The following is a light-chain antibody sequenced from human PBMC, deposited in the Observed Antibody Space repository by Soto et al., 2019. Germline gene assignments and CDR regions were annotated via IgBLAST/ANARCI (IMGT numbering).Light chain of an antibody. CDR2: GAS. V-gene: IGKV3-20*01. CDR1: QSVSSSY. CDR3: QQYGSSPMYT. Sequence: EIVLTHSPGTLSLSPGERATLSCRSSQSVSSSYLAWYQQKPGQAPRLLIYGASSRATGIPDRFSGSRSGTDFTLTISRLETEDFAVYYCQQYGSSPMYTFGQGTKLEIK. J-gene: IGKJ2*01.